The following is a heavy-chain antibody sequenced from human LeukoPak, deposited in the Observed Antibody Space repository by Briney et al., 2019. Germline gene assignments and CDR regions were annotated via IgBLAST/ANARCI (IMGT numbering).Heavy chain of an antibody. V-gene: IGHV3-23*01. CDR3: AKLKRVGIAPFDD. D-gene: IGHD3-10*01. CDR2: ISVSGNKT. Sequence: GGSLRLSCAASGFTFSHFAMSWVRQAPGKGLHWVSTISVSGNKTYDADSVKGRFTTSRDNSKNTLYLQMTGLRADDTAVYYCAKLKRVGIAPFDDWGQGTLVTVSS. J-gene: IGHJ4*02. CDR1: GFTFSHFA.